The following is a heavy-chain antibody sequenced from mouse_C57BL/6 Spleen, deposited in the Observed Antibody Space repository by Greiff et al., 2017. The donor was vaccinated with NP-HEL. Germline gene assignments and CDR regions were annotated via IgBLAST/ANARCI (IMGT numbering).Heavy chain of an antibody. CDR1: GYTFTDYN. CDR3: AREGTAQAEAFSY. CDR2: INPKYGTT. D-gene: IGHD3-2*02. V-gene: IGHV1-39*01. J-gene: IGHJ3*01. Sequence: VQLQQSGPELVKPGASVKISCKASGYTFTDYNMNWVKQSTGKSLEWIGVINPKYGTTSYNQKFKGKATLTADQSSSTAYMQRNSLTSEDSAVYYCAREGTAQAEAFSYWGQGTLVTVSA.